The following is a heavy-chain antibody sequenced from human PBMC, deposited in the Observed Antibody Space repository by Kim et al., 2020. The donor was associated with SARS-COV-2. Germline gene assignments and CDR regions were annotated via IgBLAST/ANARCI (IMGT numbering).Heavy chain of an antibody. D-gene: IGHD3-10*01. J-gene: IGHJ5*02. Sequence: GGSLRLSCAASGFTFSSYAMHWVRQAPGKGLEWVAVISYDGSNKYYADSVKGRFTISRDNSKNTLYLQMNSLRAEDTAVYYCARQMSTYYGSGSYPPNWFDPWGQGTLVTVSS. CDR3: ARQMSTYYGSGSYPPNWFDP. V-gene: IGHV3-30*04. CDR1: GFTFSSYA. CDR2: ISYDGSNK.